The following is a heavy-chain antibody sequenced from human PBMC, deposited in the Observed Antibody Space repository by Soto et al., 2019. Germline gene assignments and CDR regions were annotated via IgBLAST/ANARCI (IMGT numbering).Heavy chain of an antibody. CDR3: AKGDGFILAV. V-gene: IGHV3-53*01. D-gene: IGHD1-26*01. J-gene: IGHJ6*02. Sequence: QPXVCLRLSCAACGFSFNSNYMSWVRQAPGEGLQWVSITNTGGTTYYADSVRGRFTVSRDNSKNTLYLQMNSLRAEDTAVYYCAKGDGFILAVWGQGTTVTVSS. CDR1: GFSFNSNY. CDR2: TNTGGTT.